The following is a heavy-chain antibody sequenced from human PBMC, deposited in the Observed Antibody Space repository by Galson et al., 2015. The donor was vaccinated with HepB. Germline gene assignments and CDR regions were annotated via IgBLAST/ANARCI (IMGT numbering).Heavy chain of an antibody. CDR2: IKKKSEGGTT. J-gene: IGHJ4*02. CDR3: TTFLEMTTVQY. D-gene: IGHD4-11*01. V-gene: IGHV3-15*01. CDR1: GFTFSSYN. Sequence: SLRLSCAASGFTFSSYNMNWVRQAPGKGLEWVGRIKKKSEGGTTDYAAPVKGRFTISRDDSKNTLYLEMNSLKTEDTALYYCTTFLEMTTVQYWGQGTLVTVSS.